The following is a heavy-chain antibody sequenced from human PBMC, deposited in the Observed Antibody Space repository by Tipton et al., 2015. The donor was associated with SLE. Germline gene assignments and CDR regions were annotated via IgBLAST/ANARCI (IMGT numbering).Heavy chain of an antibody. CDR3: ASRGAYRFFTY. CDR1: GGSFSGYS. CDR2: INHSGST. Sequence: TLSLTCTVYGGSFSGYSWTWIRQPPGKGLEWIGEINHSGSTNYNPSLKSRVTISVDTSKNQFSLKLSSVTAADTAVYYCASRGAYRFFTYWGQGTLVTVSS. D-gene: IGHD5-24*01. J-gene: IGHJ4*02. V-gene: IGHV4-34*01.